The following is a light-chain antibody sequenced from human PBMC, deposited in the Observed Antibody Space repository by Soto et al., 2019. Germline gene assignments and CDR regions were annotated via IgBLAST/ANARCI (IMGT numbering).Light chain of an antibody. CDR2: GAS. J-gene: IGKJ1*01. CDR1: QSVSTN. V-gene: IGKV3-15*01. CDR3: QQYDNWPWT. Sequence: DIVMTQSAATLSVSPGERATLSCRASQSVSTNLAWYQQRPGQAPRLLIYGASIRATGIPARFSGSGSWTEFTLTISSLQSEDFAVYYCQQYDNWPWTFGQGTKVDIK.